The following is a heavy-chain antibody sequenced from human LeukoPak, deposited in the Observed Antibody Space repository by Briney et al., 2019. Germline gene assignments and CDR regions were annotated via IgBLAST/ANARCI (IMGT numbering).Heavy chain of an antibody. CDR2: ISSSSSCI. CDR3: ARDPGFTVGAFPDY. CDR1: GFTFSSYS. V-gene: IGHV3-21*01. Sequence: GGSLRLSCAASGFTFSSYSMNWVRQAPGKGLEWVSSISSSSSCIYYADSVKGRFTISRDNAKNSLYLQMNSLRAEDTAVYYCARDPGFTVGAFPDYWGQGTLVTVSS. D-gene: IGHD1-26*01. J-gene: IGHJ4*02.